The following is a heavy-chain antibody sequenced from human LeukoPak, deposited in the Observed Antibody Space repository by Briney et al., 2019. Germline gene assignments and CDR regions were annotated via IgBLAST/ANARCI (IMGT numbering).Heavy chain of an antibody. CDR2: INSDGSST. J-gene: IGHJ6*02. D-gene: IGHD3-22*01. Sequence: GGSLRLSCAASGFTFSNYWMHWVRQAPGKGLVWVSRINSDGSSTSYADSVKGRFTISRDNAKNTLYLQMNSLRAEDTAVYYCARVGYYDSSGWNYGMDVWGQGTTVTVSS. V-gene: IGHV3-74*01. CDR3: ARVGYYDSSGWNYGMDV. CDR1: GFTFSNYW.